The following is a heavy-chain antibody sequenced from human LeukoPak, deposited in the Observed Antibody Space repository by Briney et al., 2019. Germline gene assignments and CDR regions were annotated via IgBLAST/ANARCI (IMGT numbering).Heavy chain of an antibody. V-gene: IGHV4-61*02. CDR1: GDSISSGRYY. CDR2: TFTNGST. CDR3: ARTPSGDYYTTFDN. J-gene: IGHJ4*02. D-gene: IGHD3-10*01. Sequence: SQTLSLTCTVSGDSISSGRYYWSWIRQPAGKGLEWIGRTFTNGSTNYKPSLKSRVTISVDTSKKQFSLKLSSVTAADTAVYFCARTPSGDYYTTFDNWGQGTLVTVSS.